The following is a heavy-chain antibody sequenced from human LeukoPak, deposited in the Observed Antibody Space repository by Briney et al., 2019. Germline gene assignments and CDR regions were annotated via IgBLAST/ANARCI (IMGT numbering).Heavy chain of an antibody. CDR2: IYHSGST. Sequence: PSETLSLTCTVSGYSISSGYYWGWIRQPPGKGLEWIGSIYHSGSTYYNPSLKSRVTISVDTSKNQFSLKLSSVTAADTAVYYCARGSYYYGSGRSYFDYWGQGTLVTVSS. V-gene: IGHV4-38-2*02. CDR3: ARGSYYYGSGRSYFDY. J-gene: IGHJ4*02. CDR1: GYSISSGYY. D-gene: IGHD3-10*01.